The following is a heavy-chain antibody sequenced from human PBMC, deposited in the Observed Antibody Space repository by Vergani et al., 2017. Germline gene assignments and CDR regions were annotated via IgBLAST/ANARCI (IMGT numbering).Heavy chain of an antibody. CDR1: DSSIMTNLY. CDR2: IHHSGDT. V-gene: IGHV4-38-2*01. Sequence: QVQLQESGPGLVKPSETLTLTCDVSDSSIMTNLYWGWFRQSPGKGLAWIGCIHHSGDTHYNSSLKSRVSISIVSSSKFSLRLSSVTAADTAIYYCARHRGSGGFFPSSYFYGMDVWGHGTTVTVSS. J-gene: IGHJ6*02. D-gene: IGHD3-10*01. CDR3: ARHRGSGGFFPSSYFYGMDV.